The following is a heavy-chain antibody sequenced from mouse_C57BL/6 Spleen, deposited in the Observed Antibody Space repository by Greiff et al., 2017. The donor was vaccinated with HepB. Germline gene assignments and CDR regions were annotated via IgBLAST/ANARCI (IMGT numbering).Heavy chain of an antibody. V-gene: IGHV14-4*01. Sequence: EVQLQQSGAELVRPGASVKLSCTASGFNIKDDYMHWVKQRPEQGLEWIGWIDPENGDTEYASKFQGKATITADTSSNTAYLQLSSLTSEDTAVYYCTTYYSNYGYAMDYWGQGTSVTVSS. CDR2: IDPENGDT. D-gene: IGHD2-5*01. CDR3: TTYYSNYGYAMDY. J-gene: IGHJ4*01. CDR1: GFNIKDDY.